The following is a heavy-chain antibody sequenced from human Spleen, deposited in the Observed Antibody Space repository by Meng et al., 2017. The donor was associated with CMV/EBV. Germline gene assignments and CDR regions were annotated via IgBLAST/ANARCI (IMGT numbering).Heavy chain of an antibody. V-gene: IGHV3-15*01. CDR3: LVGATPGRN. D-gene: IGHD1-26*01. CDR2: IRRKTDGGTT. CDR1: GLTFNNAW. J-gene: IGHJ4*02. Sequence: GGSLRLSCEVSGLTFNNAWMTWVRQAPGKGLEWVGRIRRKTDGGTTDYAAPVKGRFTISRDDSKNTLYLQMTSLKNEDTAAYYCLVGATPGRNWGQGTLVTVSS.